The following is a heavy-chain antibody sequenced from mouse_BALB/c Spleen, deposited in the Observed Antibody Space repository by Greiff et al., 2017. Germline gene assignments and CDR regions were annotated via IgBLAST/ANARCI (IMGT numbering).Heavy chain of an antibody. CDR3: AREGGSSPFDY. CDR2: ISSGGST. Sequence: EVQGVESGGGLVKPGGSLKLSCAASGFTFSSYAMSWVRQTPEKRLEWVASISSGGSTYYPDSVKGRFTISRDNARNILYLQMSSLRSEDTAMYYCAREGGSSPFDYWGQGTTLTVSS. D-gene: IGHD1-1*01. J-gene: IGHJ2*01. CDR1: GFTFSSYA. V-gene: IGHV5-6-5*01.